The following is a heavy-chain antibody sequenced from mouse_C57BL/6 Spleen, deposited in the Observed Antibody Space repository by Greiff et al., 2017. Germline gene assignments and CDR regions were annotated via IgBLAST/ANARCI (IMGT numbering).Heavy chain of an antibody. CDR3: ARIYYSNYDYAMDY. CDR1: GYSFTGYY. D-gene: IGHD2-5*01. Sequence: VQLQQSGPELVKPGASVKISCKASGYSFTGYYMNWVKQSPEKSLEWIGEINPSTGGTTYNQKFKAKATLTVDKSSSTAYMQLKSLTSEDSAVYYCARIYYSNYDYAMDYWGQGTSVTVSS. V-gene: IGHV1-42*01. J-gene: IGHJ4*01. CDR2: INPSTGGT.